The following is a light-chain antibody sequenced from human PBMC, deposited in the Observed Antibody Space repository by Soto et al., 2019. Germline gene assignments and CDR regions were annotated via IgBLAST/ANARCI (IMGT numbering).Light chain of an antibody. CDR2: EVS. J-gene: IGLJ2*01. Sequence: QSALTQPPSASGSPGQSVTISCTGTSSDVGGYNYVSWYQQHPGKAPKLMIYEVSKRPSGVPDRFSGFKSGNTASLTVSGLQAEDEADYYCSSYAGSNNYVLFGGGTQLTVL. CDR1: SSDVGGYNY. V-gene: IGLV2-8*01. CDR3: SSYAGSNNYVL.